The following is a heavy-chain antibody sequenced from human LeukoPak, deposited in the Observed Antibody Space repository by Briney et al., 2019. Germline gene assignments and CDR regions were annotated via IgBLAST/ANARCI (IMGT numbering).Heavy chain of an antibody. D-gene: IGHD1/OR15-1a*01. V-gene: IGHV3-53*01. Sequence: PGGSLPLSYSASWFTVSSNHMSRVREAPGEGLEWVSLIYRSGSTYFVDSVKGRFTVSRDMSRNTLSLQMNTLRAEDTAVYYCARGGGKQPYYYYYYLDVWGKGTTVTVSS. J-gene: IGHJ6*03. CDR2: IYRSGST. CDR3: ARGGGKQPYYYYYYLDV. CDR1: WFTVSSNH.